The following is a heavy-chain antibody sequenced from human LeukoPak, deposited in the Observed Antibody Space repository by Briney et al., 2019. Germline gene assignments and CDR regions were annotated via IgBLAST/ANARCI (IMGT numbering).Heavy chain of an antibody. V-gene: IGHV1-69*13. J-gene: IGHJ4*02. CDR1: GGTFSSYA. D-gene: IGHD5-18*01. Sequence: SVKVSCKASGGTFSSYAISWVRQAPGQGLEWMGGIIPIFGTANYAQKFQGRVTITADESTSTAYMELSSLRSEDTAVYYCATYMPVYSYAHFDYWGQGTLVTVSS. CDR2: IIPIFGTA. CDR3: ATYMPVYSYAHFDY.